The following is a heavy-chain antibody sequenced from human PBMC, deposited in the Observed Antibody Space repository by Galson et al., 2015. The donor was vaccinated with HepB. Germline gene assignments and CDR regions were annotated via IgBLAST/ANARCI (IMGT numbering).Heavy chain of an antibody. CDR1: GFTFNSYC. CDR3: ARDQDPGARPLWYFDF. CDR2: IKQDGTET. V-gene: IGHV3-7*01. J-gene: IGHJ2*01. D-gene: IGHD4/OR15-4a*01. Sequence: SLRLSCAASGFTFNSYCMTWVRLAPGKGLEWVANIKQDGTETYYGDSVKGRFTISRDNAKNSLSLQMNSLRVEDTAVYYCARDQDPGARPLWYFDFWGRGTMVTVSS.